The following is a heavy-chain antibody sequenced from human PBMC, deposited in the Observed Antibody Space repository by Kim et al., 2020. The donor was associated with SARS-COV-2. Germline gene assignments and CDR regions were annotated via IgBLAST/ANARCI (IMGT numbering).Heavy chain of an antibody. Sequence: GESLKISCKGSGYSFTSYWIGWVRQMPGKGLEWMGIIYPGDSDTRYSPSFQGQVTISADKSISTAYLQWSSLKASDTAMYYCARPIYYYDSSGHPGGMDVWGQGTVTVSS. CDR3: ARPIYYYDSSGHPGGMDV. CDR2: IYPGDSDT. D-gene: IGHD3-22*01. V-gene: IGHV5-51*01. CDR1: GYSFTSYW. J-gene: IGHJ6*02.